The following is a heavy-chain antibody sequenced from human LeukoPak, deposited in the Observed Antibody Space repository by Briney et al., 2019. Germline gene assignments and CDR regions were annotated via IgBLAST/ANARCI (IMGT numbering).Heavy chain of an antibody. CDR1: GYTLTSYG. D-gene: IGHD6-13*01. CDR3: ARTFIAAAGTNWFDP. Sequence: GASVKVSCKASGYTLTSYGISWVRQAPGQGLEWMGWISAYNGNTNYAQKLQGRVTMTTDTSTSTAYMELRSLRSDDTAVYYCARTFIAAAGTNWFDPWGQGTLVTVSS. J-gene: IGHJ5*02. V-gene: IGHV1-18*01. CDR2: ISAYNGNT.